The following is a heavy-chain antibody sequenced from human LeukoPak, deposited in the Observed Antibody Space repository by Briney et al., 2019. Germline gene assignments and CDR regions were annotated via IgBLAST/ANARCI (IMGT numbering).Heavy chain of an antibody. V-gene: IGHV3-23*01. CDR2: ISGSGGST. CDR1: GFTFSSYG. CDR3: AKDYYGSGSSDDAFDI. D-gene: IGHD3-10*01. Sequence: GGSLRLSCAASGFTFSSYGMSWVRQAPGKGLEWVSAISGSGGSTYYADSVKGRFTISRDNSKNTLYLQMNSLRAEDTAVYYCAKDYYGSGSSDDAFDIWGQGTMVTVSS. J-gene: IGHJ3*02.